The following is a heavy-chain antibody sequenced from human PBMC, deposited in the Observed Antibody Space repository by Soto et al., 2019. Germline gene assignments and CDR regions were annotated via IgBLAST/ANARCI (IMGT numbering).Heavy chain of an antibody. V-gene: IGHV4-59*01. CDR3: ARARSGWNYNIDY. D-gene: IGHD1-7*01. Sequence: QVQLQESGPGLVKPSETLSLTCTVSGDSISSYYWSWIRQPPGKGLEWIGYIYYSGSTNYNPSLKSRVTISVDTSKNQFSLKLSSVTAADTAVYYCARARSGWNYNIDYWGQGTLVTVSS. CDR1: GDSISSYY. CDR2: IYYSGST. J-gene: IGHJ4*02.